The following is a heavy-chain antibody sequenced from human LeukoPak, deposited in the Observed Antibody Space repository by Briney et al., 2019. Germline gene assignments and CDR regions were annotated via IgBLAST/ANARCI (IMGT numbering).Heavy chain of an antibody. Sequence: GRSLRLSCAASGFAFRTYWMHWVRQAPGKGLEWVSRINGDGSSTNYADSVRGRFTISRDNAKNTLFLQMNSLRVEDTAEYYCARDSSYGMEVWGQGTRVIVS. V-gene: IGHV3-74*01. J-gene: IGHJ6*02. D-gene: IGHD3-16*01. CDR3: ARDSSYGMEV. CDR1: GFAFRTYW. CDR2: INGDGSST.